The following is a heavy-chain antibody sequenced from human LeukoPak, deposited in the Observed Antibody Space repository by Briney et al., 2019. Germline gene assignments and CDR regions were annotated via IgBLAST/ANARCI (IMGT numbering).Heavy chain of an antibody. J-gene: IGHJ4*02. CDR3: ARDPSLPARYPYFDD. CDR2: ISRSSSYI. CDR1: GYTFSSYS. Sequence: GGCLRLSCAASGYTFSSYSTNWVPQALGKGLEWVSSISRSSSYIYYTDSLKGGYTISRDIAKNSLYLQMNTLRARHTAMFHPARDPSLPARYPYFDDWGQGTLVTVSS. V-gene: IGHV3-21*01. D-gene: IGHD2-2*01.